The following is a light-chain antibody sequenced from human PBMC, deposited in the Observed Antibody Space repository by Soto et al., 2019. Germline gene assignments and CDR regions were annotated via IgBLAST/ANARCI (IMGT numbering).Light chain of an antibody. CDR3: RQSYRTPLT. Sequence: SQMTRSETALISSVADKLNKKSRSSQSISSYLNWYQQKPGKAPKLLIYAASSLQSGVPSRFSFSGAGTDISLTISILQPADFATYYFRQSYRTPLTFAGGTKVDI. CDR2: AAS. V-gene: IGKV1-39*01. J-gene: IGKJ4*01. CDR1: QSISSY.